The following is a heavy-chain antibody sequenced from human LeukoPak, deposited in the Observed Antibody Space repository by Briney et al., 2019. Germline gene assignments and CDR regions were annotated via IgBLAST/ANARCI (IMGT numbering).Heavy chain of an antibody. CDR3: ARGYGYSYNDY. CDR1: GYTFTIYG. V-gene: IGHV1-18*04. Sequence: ASVKVSFKASGYTFTIYGISWVGQAPGRGVEGMGWISAYNGNTNYTQKLRGRVTMTTDTSTSTAYMELRSLRSDDTAVYYCARGYGYSYNDYWGQGTLVTVSS. D-gene: IGHD5-18*01. J-gene: IGHJ4*02. CDR2: ISAYNGNT.